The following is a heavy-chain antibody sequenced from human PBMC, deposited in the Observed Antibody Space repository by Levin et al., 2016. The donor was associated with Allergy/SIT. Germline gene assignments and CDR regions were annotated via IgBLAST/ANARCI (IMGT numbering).Heavy chain of an antibody. J-gene: IGHJ6*02. D-gene: IGHD1-1*01. V-gene: IGHV4-59*01. Sequence: SETLSLTCTVSGGSINSYYWNWIRQPPGKGLEWIGYIYYSGSANYNPSLKSRVTISVDTSKNQFSLQLSSVTAADTAVYYCARGGTTETTSYGVDVWGLGTTVTVSS. CDR2: IYYSGSA. CDR1: GGSINSYY. CDR3: ARGGTTETTSYGVDV.